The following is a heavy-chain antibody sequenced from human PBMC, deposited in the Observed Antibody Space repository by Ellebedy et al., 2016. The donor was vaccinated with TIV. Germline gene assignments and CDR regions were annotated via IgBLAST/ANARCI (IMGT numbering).Heavy chain of an antibody. J-gene: IGHJ4*02. CDR1: GFTLSSHW. V-gene: IGHV3-7*01. Sequence: GESLKISXAASGFTLSSHWMTWVRQAPEKGLEWVASISQDGSEKYYVDSVKGRFTISRDNSKNSLYLQMNSLGAEDTAIYYCARNLDCWGQGTLVTVSS. CDR2: ISQDGSEK. CDR3: ARNLDC.